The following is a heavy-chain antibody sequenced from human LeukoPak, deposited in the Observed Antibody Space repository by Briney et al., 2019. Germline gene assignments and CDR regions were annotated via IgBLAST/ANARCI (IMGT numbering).Heavy chain of an antibody. Sequence: PSETLSLTCTVSGYSISSGYNWGGSRPPPGKRRGGIGSIYHSGTTYYNTTHKSRVTISVATSKNQFSLKLSSVTAADTAVDYCARDTHGRRYSDGPFYYCYWIDVWGQGTTVTVSS. D-gene: IGHD5-18*01. CDR1: GYSISSGYN. CDR3: ARDTHGRRYSDGPFYYCYWIDV. CDR2: IYHSGTT. V-gene: IGHV4-38-2*02. J-gene: IGHJ6*02.